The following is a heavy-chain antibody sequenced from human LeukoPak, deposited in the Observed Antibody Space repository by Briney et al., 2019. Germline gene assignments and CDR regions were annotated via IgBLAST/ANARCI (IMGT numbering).Heavy chain of an antibody. J-gene: IGHJ4*02. D-gene: IGHD3-16*01. CDR2: ISAYNGNT. V-gene: IGHV1-18*01. CDR1: GYTFTSYG. CDR3: ARGLGVYFDY. Sequence: ASVKVSCKASGYTFTSYGISWVRQAPGQGLEWMGWISAYNGNTNYAQKFQGRVTITADESTSTAYMELSSLRSEDTAAYYCARGLGVYFDYWGQGTLVTVSS.